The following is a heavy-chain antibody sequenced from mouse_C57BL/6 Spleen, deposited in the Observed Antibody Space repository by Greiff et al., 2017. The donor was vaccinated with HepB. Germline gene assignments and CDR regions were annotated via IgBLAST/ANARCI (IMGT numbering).Heavy chain of an antibody. Sequence: VHLVESGPELVKPGASVKLSCKASGYTFTSYDINWVKQRPGQGLEWIGWIYPRDGSTKYNEKFKGKATLTVDTSSSTAYMELHSLTSEDSAVYFCARYYDGYYVGMDYWGQGTSVTVSS. CDR1: GYTFTSYD. D-gene: IGHD2-3*01. J-gene: IGHJ4*01. V-gene: IGHV1-85*01. CDR2: IYPRDGST. CDR3: ARYYDGYYVGMDY.